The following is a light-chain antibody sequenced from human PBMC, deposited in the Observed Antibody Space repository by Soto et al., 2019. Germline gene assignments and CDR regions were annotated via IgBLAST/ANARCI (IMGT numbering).Light chain of an antibody. CDR2: LNSDGSH. Sequence: QLVLTQSPSASASLGASVKLTCTLSSGHSSYAIAWHQQQPEKGPRYLMKLNSDGSHSKGDGIPDRFPGSSSGAERYLTISSLQSEDEADYYCQTWGTGPLVFGGGTKLTVL. CDR3: QTWGTGPLV. CDR1: SGHSSYA. V-gene: IGLV4-69*01. J-gene: IGLJ2*01.